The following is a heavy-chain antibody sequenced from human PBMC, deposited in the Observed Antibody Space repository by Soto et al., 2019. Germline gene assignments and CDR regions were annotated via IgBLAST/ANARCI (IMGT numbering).Heavy chain of an antibody. CDR2: IKQDGSEK. Sequence: EVQLVESGGGLVQPGGSLRLSCAASGFTFSSYWMSWVRQAPGKGLEWVANIKQDGSEKYYVDSVKGRFTISRDNAKNSLSVQMNRLRAEDTAVYYCARVLSVGIQQLDPNWYFDLWGRGTLVTVSS. V-gene: IGHV3-7*01. D-gene: IGHD6-13*01. CDR3: ARVLSVGIQQLDPNWYFDL. J-gene: IGHJ2*01. CDR1: GFTFSSYW.